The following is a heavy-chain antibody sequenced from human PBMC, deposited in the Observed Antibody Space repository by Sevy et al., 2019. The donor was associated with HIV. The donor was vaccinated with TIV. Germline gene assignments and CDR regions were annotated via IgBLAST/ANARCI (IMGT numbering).Heavy chain of an antibody. Sequence: GGALRLSCAASGFTFSSYSMNWVRQAPGKGLEWVSSISSSSSYIYYADSVKGRFTISRDNAKNSLYLQMNSLRAEDTAVYYCASSSSTSYNDDFDIWGQGTMVTVSS. CDR3: ASSSSTSYNDDFDI. J-gene: IGHJ3*02. D-gene: IGHD2-2*01. CDR2: ISSSSSYI. CDR1: GFTFSSYS. V-gene: IGHV3-21*01.